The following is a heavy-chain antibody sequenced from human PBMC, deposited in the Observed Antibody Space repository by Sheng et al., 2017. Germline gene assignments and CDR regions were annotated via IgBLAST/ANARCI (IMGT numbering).Heavy chain of an antibody. D-gene: IGHD1-7*01. CDR2: LIPIFRTS. J-gene: IGHJ4*02. CDR1: GGAFSDYA. V-gene: IGHV1-69*05. CDR3: ARARSTWNYSFDS. Sequence: QVQLVQSGAEVKKPGSSVKVSCETSGGAFSDYAITWVRQAPGQGLEWMGGLIPIFRTSDHPLKFRGRVTITTDSSWRTTYLEVRSLTSEDTAVYYCARARSTWNYSFDSWGQGTLVTVSS.